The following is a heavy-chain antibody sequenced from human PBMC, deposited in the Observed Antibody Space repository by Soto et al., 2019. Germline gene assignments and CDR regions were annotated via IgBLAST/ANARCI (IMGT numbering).Heavy chain of an antibody. CDR2: ISSSSSTI. CDR1: GFTFSSYS. J-gene: IGHJ4*02. Sequence: GGSLRLSCAASGFTFSSYSMNWVRQAPGKGLEWVSYISSSSSTINYAESVKGRFTISRDNAKNSLYLQMNSLRAEDTAVYYCAREGGLSGSYYISSSYYFDYWGQGTLVTVSS. CDR3: AREGGLSGSYYISSSYYFDY. V-gene: IGHV3-48*01. D-gene: IGHD1-26*01.